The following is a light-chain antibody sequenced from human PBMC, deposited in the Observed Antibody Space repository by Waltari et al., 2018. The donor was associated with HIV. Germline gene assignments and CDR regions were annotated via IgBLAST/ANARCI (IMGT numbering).Light chain of an antibody. CDR3: SSYSTITSLYV. Sequence: QSALAQPASVSGSPGQSITISCAGADVSSGPGLYVSWYQQHPGRAPRLIIYMLSRRPSGVSDRFSGSSSGMSATLTISGLQSDDEAHYYCSSYSTITSLYVFGTGTRVTVL. V-gene: IGLV2-14*01. CDR2: MLS. J-gene: IGLJ1*01. CDR1: DVSSGPGLY.